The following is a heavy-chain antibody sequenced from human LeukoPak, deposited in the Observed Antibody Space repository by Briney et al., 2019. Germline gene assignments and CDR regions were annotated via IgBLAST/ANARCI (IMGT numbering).Heavy chain of an antibody. CDR3: ARSGREATEIDY. D-gene: IGHD1-1*01. CDR2: INGRGTYI. CDR1: GFTFSDCF. V-gene: IGHV3-11*06. Sequence: GGSLRLSCAASGFTFSDCFMSWVRQAPGKGLEWLSYINGRGTYIDYAESLKGRITISRDNAQNSLYLQMNSLRVEDTAVYYCARSGREATEIDYWGQGTLVTVSS. J-gene: IGHJ4*02.